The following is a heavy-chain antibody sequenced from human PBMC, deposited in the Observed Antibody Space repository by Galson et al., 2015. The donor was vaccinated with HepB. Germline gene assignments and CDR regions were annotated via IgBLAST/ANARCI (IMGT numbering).Heavy chain of an antibody. CDR3: ARHEYYYDSSGYYNNHDAFDI. D-gene: IGHD3-22*01. J-gene: IGHJ3*02. CDR1: GYSFTSYW. CDR2: IDPSDSYT. Sequence: QSRAEVKKPGESLKISCTGSGYSFTSYWISWVRQMPGKGLEWMGRIDPSDSYTNYSPSFQGHVTISADKSISTAYLQWSSLKASDTAMYYCARHEYYYDSSGYYNNHDAFDIWGQGTMVTVSS. V-gene: IGHV5-10-1*01.